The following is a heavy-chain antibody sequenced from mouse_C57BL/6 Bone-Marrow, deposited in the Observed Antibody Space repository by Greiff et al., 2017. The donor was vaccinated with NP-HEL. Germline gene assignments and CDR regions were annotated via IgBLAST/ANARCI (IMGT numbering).Heavy chain of an antibody. D-gene: IGHD2-12*01. CDR2: INYDGSST. Sequence: EVQVVESEGGLVQPGSSMKLSCTASGFTFSDYYMAWVRQVPEKGLEWVANINYDGSSTYYLDSLKSRFIISRDNAKNILYLQMSSLKSEDTATYYCAREGLRRGYAMDYWGQGTSVTVSS. V-gene: IGHV5-16*01. J-gene: IGHJ4*01. CDR3: AREGLRRGYAMDY. CDR1: GFTFSDYY.